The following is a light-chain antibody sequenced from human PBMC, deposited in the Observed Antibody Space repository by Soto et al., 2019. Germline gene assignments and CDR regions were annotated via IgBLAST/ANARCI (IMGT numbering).Light chain of an antibody. J-gene: IGLJ3*02. CDR3: CSYAGSYTYWV. CDR2: DVS. CDR1: SSDVGGYNY. Sequence: QSALTQPRSVSGSTGQSVTISCTGTSSDVGGYNYVSWYQQHPGKAPKLMIYDVSKRPSGVPDRFSGSKSGNTASLTISGLQAEDEADYYCCSYAGSYTYWVFGVGTKLTVL. V-gene: IGLV2-11*01.